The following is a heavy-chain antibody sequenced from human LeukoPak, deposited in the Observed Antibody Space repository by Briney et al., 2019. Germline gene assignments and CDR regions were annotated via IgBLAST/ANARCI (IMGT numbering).Heavy chain of an antibody. V-gene: IGHV1-2*02. CDR1: GYTFTGYY. J-gene: IGHJ5*02. CDR2: INPNSGGT. D-gene: IGHD6-19*01. CDR3: ARTGIQWLVENWFDP. Sequence: ASVKVSCKASGYTFTGYYMHWVRQAPGQGLEWMGWINPNSGGTNYAQKLQGRVTMTRDTSISTAYMELSRLRSDDTAVYYCARTGIQWLVENWFDPWGQGTLVTVSS.